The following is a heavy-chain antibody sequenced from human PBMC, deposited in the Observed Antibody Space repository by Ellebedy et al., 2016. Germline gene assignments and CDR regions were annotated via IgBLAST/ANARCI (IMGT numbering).Heavy chain of an antibody. Sequence: ASVKVSCKASGYTFTSYYMHWVRQAPGQGLEWMGWISAYNGNTNYAQKLQGRVTMTTDTSTSTAYMELSSLRSEDTAVYYCARDTMVRGWPPLDYWGQGTLVTVSS. CDR1: GYTFTSYY. D-gene: IGHD3-10*01. V-gene: IGHV1-18*04. J-gene: IGHJ4*02. CDR3: ARDTMVRGWPPLDY. CDR2: ISAYNGNT.